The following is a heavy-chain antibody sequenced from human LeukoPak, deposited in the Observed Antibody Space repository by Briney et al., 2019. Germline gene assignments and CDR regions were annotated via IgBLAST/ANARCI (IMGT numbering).Heavy chain of an antibody. CDR1: GFTFSSYS. V-gene: IGHV3-21*01. CDR3: ARASTVGDDAFDI. Sequence: GGSLRLSCAASGFTFSSYSMNWVRQAPGKGLEWVSSISSSSYIYYADSVKGRFTISRDNAKNSLYLQMNSLRAEDTAVYYCARASTVGDDAFDIWGQGTMVTVSS. J-gene: IGHJ3*02. D-gene: IGHD3-16*01. CDR2: ISSSSYI.